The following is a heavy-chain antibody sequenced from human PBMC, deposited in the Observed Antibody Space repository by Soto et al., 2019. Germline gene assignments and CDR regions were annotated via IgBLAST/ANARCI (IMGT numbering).Heavy chain of an antibody. Sequence: PGGSLRLSCSASGFSFSTYAMHWVRQAPGKGLQYVSSISSNGGSTYYADSVKGRFTISRDNSKSTLYLQMSSLRSEDTAVYYCVKDRWVDYWGQGIQVTVSS. V-gene: IGHV3-64D*06. CDR2: ISSNGGST. CDR1: GFSFSTYA. J-gene: IGHJ4*02. CDR3: VKDRWVDY. D-gene: IGHD6-13*01.